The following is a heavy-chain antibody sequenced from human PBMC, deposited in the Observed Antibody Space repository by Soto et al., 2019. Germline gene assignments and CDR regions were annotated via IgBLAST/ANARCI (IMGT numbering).Heavy chain of an antibody. V-gene: IGHV5-51*01. CDR2: IYPGDSDT. D-gene: IGHD6-6*01. CDR1: GYSFASYW. CDR3: ARTRSFTLGFYYDGMDV. Sequence: GEYLKISCQGSGYSFASYWIGWVRQMPGKDLEWMGIIYPGDSDTRYSPSFQGQVTISADKSLRTAYLQWTSLKASDTALYYCARTRSFTLGFYYDGMDVWGQGTTGTGS. J-gene: IGHJ6*02.